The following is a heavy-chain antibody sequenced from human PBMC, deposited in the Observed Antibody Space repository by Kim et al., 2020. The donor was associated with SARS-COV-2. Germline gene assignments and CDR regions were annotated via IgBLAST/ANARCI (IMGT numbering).Heavy chain of an antibody. Sequence: GGSLRLSCAASGFTVSNNYMSWVRQGPGKGLEWVSVIYSGGSTYYIDSVKGRFTISRHNSKNTLYLQMNNLRAEDTAIYYCARMMVSAYNYYYIDVWGQGTTVTVSS. D-gene: IGHD5-18*01. CDR1: GFTVSNNY. CDR2: IYSGGST. J-gene: IGHJ6*03. CDR3: ARMMVSAYNYYYIDV. V-gene: IGHV3-53*04.